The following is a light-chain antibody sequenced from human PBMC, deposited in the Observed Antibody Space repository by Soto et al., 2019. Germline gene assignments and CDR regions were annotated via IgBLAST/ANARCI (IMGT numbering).Light chain of an antibody. Sequence: EFVLTQSPATLSFSPAERATLSCRAIQRFTRYLACYEQKPGQAPRLLISGASNRATGIPARFSGSGSGTDFTLTISSLEPEDFAVYYCQQRSSWPLITFGQGTRLEI. CDR3: QQRSSWPLIT. V-gene: IGKV3-11*01. CDR2: GAS. CDR1: QRFTRY. J-gene: IGKJ5*01.